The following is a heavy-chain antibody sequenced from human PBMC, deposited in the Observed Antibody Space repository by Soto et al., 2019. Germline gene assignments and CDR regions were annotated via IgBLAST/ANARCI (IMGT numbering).Heavy chain of an antibody. CDR1: GVTSSSYA. CDR2: ISGSGGST. J-gene: IGHJ3*02. V-gene: IGHV3-23*01. Sequence: PXGSLRLSCAASGVTSSSYAMSWVRQAPGKGLDWVSAISGSGGSTYYADSVKGRFTISRDNSKNTLYLQMNSPRAEDTAVYYCARSGSYYAFDIWGQGTMVTVSS. D-gene: IGHD1-26*01. CDR3: ARSGSYYAFDI.